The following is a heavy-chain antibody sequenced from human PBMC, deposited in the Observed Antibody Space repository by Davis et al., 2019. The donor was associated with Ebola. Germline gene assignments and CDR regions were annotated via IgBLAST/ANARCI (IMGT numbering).Heavy chain of an antibody. V-gene: IGHV4-59*12. CDR2: IYYSGST. J-gene: IGHJ1*01. CDR3: ARGTVELFGVVIIAEYFQH. D-gene: IGHD3-3*01. CDR1: GDSMSDYY. Sequence: SETLSLTCTVSGDSMSDYYYNWIRQPPRRGLEWIGNIYYSGSTYYNPSLKSRVTISVDTSKNQFSLKLSSVTAADTAVYYCARGTVELFGVVIIAEYFQHWGQGTLVTVSS.